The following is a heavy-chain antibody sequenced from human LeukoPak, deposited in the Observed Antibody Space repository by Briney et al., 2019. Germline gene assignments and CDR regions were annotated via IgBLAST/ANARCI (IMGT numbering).Heavy chain of an antibody. CDR2: INHSGST. J-gene: IGHJ4*02. V-gene: IGHV4-34*01. D-gene: IGHD3-22*01. CDR1: GGSFSGYY. Sequence: PSETLSLTCAVYGGSFSGYYWSWIRQPPGKGLEWIGEINHSGSTNYNPSLKSRVTISVDTSKNQFSLKLSSVTAADTAVYYCARGSPRLYYDSSGYYYRLDYWGQGTLVTVSS. CDR3: ARGSPRLYYDSSGYYYRLDY.